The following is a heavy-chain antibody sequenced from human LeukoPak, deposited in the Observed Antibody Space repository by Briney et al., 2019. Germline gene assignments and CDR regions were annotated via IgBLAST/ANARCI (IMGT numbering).Heavy chain of an antibody. Sequence: PSETLSLTCAVYGGSFSGYYWSWIRQPPGKGLEWIWEINHSGSTNYNPSLKSRVTISVDTSKNQFSLKLSSVTAADTAVYYCARFRSGWDWNDVGPHLYYYMDVWGKGTTVTVSS. CDR1: GGSFSGYY. CDR2: INHSGST. J-gene: IGHJ6*03. V-gene: IGHV4-34*01. CDR3: ARFRSGWDWNDVGPHLYYYMDV. D-gene: IGHD1-1*01.